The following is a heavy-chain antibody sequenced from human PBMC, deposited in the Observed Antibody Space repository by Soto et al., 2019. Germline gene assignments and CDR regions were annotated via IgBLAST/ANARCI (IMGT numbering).Heavy chain of an antibody. CDR2: IYYSGST. V-gene: IGHV4-59*01. CDR3: ARGPHYDYIWGSYRHTGYFDY. CDR1: GGSISSYY. D-gene: IGHD3-16*02. Sequence: QVQLQESGPGLVKPSETLSLTCTVSGGSISSYYWSWIRQPPGKGLEWIGYIYYSGSTNYNPSLKSPVTISVDTSKNQFSLKLSSVTAADTAVYYCARGPHYDYIWGSYRHTGYFDYWGQGTLVTVSS. J-gene: IGHJ4*02.